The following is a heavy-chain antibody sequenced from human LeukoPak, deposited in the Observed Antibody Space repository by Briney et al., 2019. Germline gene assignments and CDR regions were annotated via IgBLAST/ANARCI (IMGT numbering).Heavy chain of an antibody. V-gene: IGHV3-33*08. J-gene: IGHJ4*02. CDR2: IWYDGSNK. CDR1: GFTFSSYA. D-gene: IGHD1-26*01. Sequence: EGSLRLSCAASGFTFSSYAMSWVRQAPGKGLEWVAVIWYDGSNKYYADSVKGRFTISRDNSKNTLYLQMNSLRAEDTAVYYCARERLGGATFDYWGQGTLVTVSS. CDR3: ARERLGGATFDY.